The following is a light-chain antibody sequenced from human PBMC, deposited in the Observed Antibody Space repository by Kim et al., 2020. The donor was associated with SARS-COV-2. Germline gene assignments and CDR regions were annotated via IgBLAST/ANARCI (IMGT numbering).Light chain of an antibody. Sequence: DRATLACRADESISHRLASDKQTPCQAPRVLIYGASAMATGIPARFRGRGSGTEFTLTISNVQSADFAVYHCQQYSYWRAFGQGTRLEIK. CDR2: GAS. CDR1: ESISHR. V-gene: IGKV3-15*01. J-gene: IGKJ5*01. CDR3: QQYSYWRA.